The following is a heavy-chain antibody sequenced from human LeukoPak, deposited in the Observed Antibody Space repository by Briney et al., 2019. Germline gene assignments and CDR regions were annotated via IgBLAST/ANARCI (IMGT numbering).Heavy chain of an antibody. J-gene: IGHJ4*02. CDR3: AKVGSRNSAGYFDY. CDR1: GFTFSNAW. D-gene: IGHD4-23*01. CDR2: ISWNSGSI. Sequence: GGSLRLSCAASGFTFSNAWMSWVRQAPGKGLEWVSGISWNSGSIGYADSVKGRFTISRDNAKNSLYLQMNSLRAEDMALYYCAKVGSRNSAGYFDYWGQGTLVTVSS. V-gene: IGHV3-9*03.